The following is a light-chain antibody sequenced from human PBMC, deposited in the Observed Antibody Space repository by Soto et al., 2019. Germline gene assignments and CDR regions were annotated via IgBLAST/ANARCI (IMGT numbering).Light chain of an antibody. J-gene: IGLJ2*01. CDR3: APSDDTLNMV. CDR1: SSNLGNNY. CDR2: SNN. V-gene: IGLV1-47*02. Sequence: QTLLSKSPSASVTTGERVTISCSGSSSNLGNNYVYWYQHVPGTAPKLLIYSNNQRPSGVPDRFSASKSGSSASLAMSGLRSQDEADYYCAPSDDTLNMVFGGGPNITVL.